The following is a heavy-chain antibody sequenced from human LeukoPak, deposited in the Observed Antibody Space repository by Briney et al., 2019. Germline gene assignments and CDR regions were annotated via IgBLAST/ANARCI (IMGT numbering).Heavy chain of an antibody. D-gene: IGHD3-10*01. J-gene: IGHJ4*02. V-gene: IGHV3-74*01. CDR1: GYTFSYYW. Sequence: PGGSLRLSCAASGYTFSYYWMHWVRHVPGKGLVWVSRIDTDGRTTTYADSVKGRFTISRDNVQNTLYLQMNSLRAEDTAVYYCARDVAGAGSYWGQGIMVTVSS. CDR2: IDTDGRTT. CDR3: ARDVAGAGSY.